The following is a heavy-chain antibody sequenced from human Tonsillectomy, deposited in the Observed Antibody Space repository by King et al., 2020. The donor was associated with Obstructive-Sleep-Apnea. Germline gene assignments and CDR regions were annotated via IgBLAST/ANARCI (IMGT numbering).Heavy chain of an antibody. V-gene: IGHV2-5*02. CDR2: IYWDDDK. Sequence: TLKESGPTLVKPTHTLTLTCTFSGFSLSTSGVGVGWVLQPPGQALEWLALIYWDDDKRYSPSLKSRLTITKDTSKNQVVLTMTNSDPVDTATYYCPNLLEAVVVPAGDLEYYYYDGMDVRGQATTAT. CDR1: GFSLSTSGVG. CDR3: PNLLEAVVVPAGDLEYYYYDGMDV. D-gene: IGHD2-2*01. J-gene: IGHJ6*02.